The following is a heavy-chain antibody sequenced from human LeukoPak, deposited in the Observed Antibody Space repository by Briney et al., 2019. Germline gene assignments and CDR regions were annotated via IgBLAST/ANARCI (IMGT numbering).Heavy chain of an antibody. CDR1: GGSFSGYY. J-gene: IGHJ5*02. V-gene: IGHV4-34*01. Sequence: PSETLSLTCAVYGGSFSGYYWSWIRQPPGKGLEWIGEINHSGSTNYNPSLKSRVTISVDTSKNQFSLKLSSVTAADTAVYYCAGGGGIVVVPAAVGTWFDPWGQGTLVTVSS. CDR2: INHSGST. D-gene: IGHD2-2*01. CDR3: AGGGGIVVVPAAVGTWFDP.